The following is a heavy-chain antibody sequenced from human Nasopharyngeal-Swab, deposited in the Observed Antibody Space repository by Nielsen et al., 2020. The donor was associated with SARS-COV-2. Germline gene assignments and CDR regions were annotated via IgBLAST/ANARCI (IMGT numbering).Heavy chain of an antibody. CDR2: ISGSGAAT. Sequence: GESLKISCAASGFSFSSYAMSWVRQAPGKGLEWVSAISGSGAATYYGDSVKGRFSIFRDSSNNTLYLQMNSLRAEDTAVYYCARDHCPGGSCYRFDPWGQGTLVTVSS. CDR1: GFSFSSYA. CDR3: ARDHCPGGSCYRFDP. D-gene: IGHD2-15*01. V-gene: IGHV3-23*01. J-gene: IGHJ5*02.